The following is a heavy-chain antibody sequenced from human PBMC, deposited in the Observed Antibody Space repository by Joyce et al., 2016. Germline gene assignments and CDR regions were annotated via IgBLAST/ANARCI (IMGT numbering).Heavy chain of an antibody. D-gene: IGHD3-3*01. V-gene: IGHV4-30-4*01. CDR3: AAVTYFDFWSGYVY. Sequence: QVQLQESGPGLVKPSQTLSLTCSVSGGSISSGDYYWSWIRQHPGKGLVWIVYLFYSASTYKNPSRRSRVTMSLDTSKNQFSLKLNSVTAADTAVYYCAAVTYFDFWSGYVYWGQGALVTVSS. CDR1: GGSISSGDYY. CDR2: LFYSAST. J-gene: IGHJ4*02.